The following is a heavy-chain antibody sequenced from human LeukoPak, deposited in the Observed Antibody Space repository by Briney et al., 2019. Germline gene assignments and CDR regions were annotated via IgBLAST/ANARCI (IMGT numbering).Heavy chain of an antibody. J-gene: IGHJ4*02. V-gene: IGHV3-23*01. CDR1: GFTFSSYG. D-gene: IGHD1-26*01. CDR2: ISGSGGST. Sequence: GGSLRLSCAASGFTFSSYGMSWVRQAPGKGLEWVSAISGSGGSTYYADSVKGRSTISRDNAKNSLYLQMNSLRAEDTAVYYCARDKIVGATYFDYWGQGTLVTVSS. CDR3: ARDKIVGATYFDY.